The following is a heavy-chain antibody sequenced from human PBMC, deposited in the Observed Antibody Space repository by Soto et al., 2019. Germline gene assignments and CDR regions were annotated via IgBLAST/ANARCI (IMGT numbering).Heavy chain of an antibody. CDR3: ARDHYDILTFFDY. V-gene: IGHV3-64*01. CDR2: ISSNGGST. D-gene: IGHD3-9*01. Sequence: GGSLRLSCAASGFTFSSYAMHWVRQAPGKGLEYVSAISSNGGSTYYAKTVKGRITISRDNSKNTLYLQMGSLRAEDMAVYYCARDHYDILTFFDYWGQGTLVTVSS. CDR1: GFTFSSYA. J-gene: IGHJ4*02.